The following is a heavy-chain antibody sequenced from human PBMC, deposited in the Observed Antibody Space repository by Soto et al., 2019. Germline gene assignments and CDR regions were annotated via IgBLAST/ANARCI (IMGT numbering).Heavy chain of an antibody. CDR2: MNPNSGNT. CDR3: ARVPVLLWFGESAYNWFDP. Sequence: GASVKVSCKASGYTLTSYDINWVRQDTGQGLEWMGWMNPNSGNTGYAQKFQGRVTMTRNTSISTAYMELSSLRSEDTAVYYCARVPVLLWFGESAYNWFDPWGQGTLVTVSS. CDR1: GYTLTSYD. V-gene: IGHV1-8*01. J-gene: IGHJ5*02. D-gene: IGHD3-10*01.